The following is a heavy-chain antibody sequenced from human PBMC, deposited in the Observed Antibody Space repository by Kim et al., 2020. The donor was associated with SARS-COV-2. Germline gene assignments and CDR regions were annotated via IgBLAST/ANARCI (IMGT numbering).Heavy chain of an antibody. Sequence: SETLSLTCAVYGGSFSGYYWSWIRQPPGKGLEWIGEINHSGSTNYNPSLKSRVTISVDTSKNQFSLRLSSVTAADTAVYYCARGPLAAAGTDYWGQGALGAVSS. CDR1: GGSFSGYY. V-gene: IGHV4-34*01. CDR2: INHSGST. J-gene: IGHJ4*02. D-gene: IGHD6-13*01. CDR3: ARGPLAAAGTDY.